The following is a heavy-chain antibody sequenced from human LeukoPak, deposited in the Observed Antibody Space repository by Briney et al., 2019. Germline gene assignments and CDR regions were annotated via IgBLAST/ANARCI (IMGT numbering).Heavy chain of an antibody. J-gene: IGHJ4*02. CDR3: AKAKYQLLYYDY. V-gene: IGHV3-23*01. D-gene: IGHD2-2*02. Sequence: GGSLRLSCAASGFTFSSYVVNWVRQAPGKGLEWASAISGSGGSTYYADSVKGRFTISRDNSKNTLYLQMNSLRAEDTAVYYCAKAKYQLLYYDYWGQGTLVTVSS. CDR1: GFTFSSYV. CDR2: ISGSGGST.